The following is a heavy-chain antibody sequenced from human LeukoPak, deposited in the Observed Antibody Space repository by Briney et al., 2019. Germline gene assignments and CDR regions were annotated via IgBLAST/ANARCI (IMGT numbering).Heavy chain of an antibody. CDR1: GGSISSSSYY. CDR3: ARSSMVRGVIPARWFDP. CDR2: IYYSGST. V-gene: IGHV4-39*07. Sequence: SETLSLTCTVSGGSISSSSYYWGWIRQPPGNGLEWIGSIYYSGSTYYNPSLKSRVTISVDTSKNQFSLKLSSVTAADTAVYYCARSSMVRGVIPARWFDPWGQGTLVTVSS. D-gene: IGHD3-10*01. J-gene: IGHJ5*02.